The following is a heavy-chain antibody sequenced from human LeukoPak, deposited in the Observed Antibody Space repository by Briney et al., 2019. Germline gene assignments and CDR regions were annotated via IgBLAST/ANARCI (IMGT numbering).Heavy chain of an antibody. V-gene: IGHV3-7*01. CDR1: GCTFSSYW. D-gene: IGHD6-19*01. CDR2: IKEDGSEK. CDR3: ARAVASNWFDP. Sequence: SGGSLKLSCAASGCTFSSYWMSWVRQAPGKGLEWLANIKEDGSEKYYVDSVKGRFTISRDNAKSSLYLQMKSLRAEDTAVYYCARAVASNWFDPWGQGTLVTVSS. J-gene: IGHJ5*02.